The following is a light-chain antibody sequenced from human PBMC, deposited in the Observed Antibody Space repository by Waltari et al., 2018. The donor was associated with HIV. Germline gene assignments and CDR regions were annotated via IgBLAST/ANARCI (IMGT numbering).Light chain of an antibody. Sequence: DIQMTQSPASLSASVGDRVTITCRASQIIDNFLNWYQQKPGKAPKLLIYAASNLQNGVPSRFSGSGSGTDFSLTISSLQPEDFATYYCLQSYIRPRTFGLGTMVEIK. CDR2: AAS. CDR3: LQSYIRPRT. J-gene: IGKJ1*01. CDR1: QIIDNF. V-gene: IGKV1-39*01.